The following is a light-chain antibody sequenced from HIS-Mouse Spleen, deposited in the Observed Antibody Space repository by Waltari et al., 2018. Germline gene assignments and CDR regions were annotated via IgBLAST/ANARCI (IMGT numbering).Light chain of an antibody. J-gene: IGLJ3*02. CDR2: DNN. CDR1: SSTIRKNY. Sequence: QSVLTQPPSVSAAPGQKVTISCSGSSSTIRKNYVTWYQQHPGTAPKLLIYDNNKRPSGIPDRFSGSKSGTSATLGITGLQTGDEADYYCGTWDSSLSAWVFGGGTKLTVL. V-gene: IGLV1-51*01. CDR3: GTWDSSLSAWV.